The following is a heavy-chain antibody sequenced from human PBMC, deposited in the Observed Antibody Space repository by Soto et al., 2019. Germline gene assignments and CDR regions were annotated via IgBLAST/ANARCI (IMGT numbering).Heavy chain of an antibody. D-gene: IGHD6-13*01. J-gene: IGHJ5*02. CDR2: INPSGGST. CDR3: ARSGAAAGTRSIAVAGAEYNWFDP. V-gene: IGHV1-46*03. Sequence: ASVKVSCKASGYTFTSYYMHWVRQAPGQGLEWMGIINPSGGSTSYAQKFQGRVTMTRDTSTSTVYMELSSLRSEDTVVYYCARSGAAAGTRSIAVAGAEYNWFDPWGQGTLVTVSS. CDR1: GYTFTSYY.